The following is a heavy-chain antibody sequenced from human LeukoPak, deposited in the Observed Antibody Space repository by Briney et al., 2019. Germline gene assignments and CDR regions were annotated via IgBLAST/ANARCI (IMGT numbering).Heavy chain of an antibody. Sequence: SETLSLTCAVSGGSISSSNWWSWVRQPPGKGLEWIGEIYHSGSTNYNPSLKSRVTISVDKSKNQFSLKLSSVTAADTAVYYCARGGTGIAAAEAFDYWGQGTLVTVSS. CDR3: ARGGTGIAAAEAFDY. CDR2: IYHSGST. CDR1: GGSISSSNW. J-gene: IGHJ4*02. D-gene: IGHD6-13*01. V-gene: IGHV4-4*02.